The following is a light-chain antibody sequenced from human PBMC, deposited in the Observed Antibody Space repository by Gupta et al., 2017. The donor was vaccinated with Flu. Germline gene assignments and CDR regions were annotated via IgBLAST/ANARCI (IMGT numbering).Light chain of an antibody. J-gene: IGLJ3*02. CDR3: QVSDLSPNLPVV. CDR2: EKS. CDR1: HIGGRN. Sequence: SYVLTPSPSVSVAPGQTATITCGGDHIGGRNVHWYQQRPGQAPVLVVYEKSDRPSGIPERFSGSNSGNTATLTISRVEAGDEADFYCQVSDLSPNLPVVFGGGTKLTVL. V-gene: IGLV3-21*02.